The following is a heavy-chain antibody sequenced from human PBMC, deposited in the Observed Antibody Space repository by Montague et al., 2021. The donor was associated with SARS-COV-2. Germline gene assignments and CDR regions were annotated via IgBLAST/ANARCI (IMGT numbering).Heavy chain of an antibody. CDR1: GLTFSDTY. D-gene: IGHD3-16*01. J-gene: IGHJ4*02. CDR2: ISNSAESI. Sequence: SLRLSCAASGLTFSDTYMSWIRQAPGKGLEWISYISNSAESISXXXSXXGRFTISRDNAKNSLFLQMNSLRDEDTAVYYCARARGRGPAGYFDYWGQGTLVTVSS. V-gene: IGHV3-11*01. CDR3: ARARGRGPAGYFDY.